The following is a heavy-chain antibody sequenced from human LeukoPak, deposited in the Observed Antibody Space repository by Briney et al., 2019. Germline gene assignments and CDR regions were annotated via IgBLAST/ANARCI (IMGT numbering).Heavy chain of an antibody. CDR2: ISGSGGST. Sequence: GGSLRLSCTASRFTFRSYAMSWVRQAPAKGVEWVSAISGSGGSTYYADSVKGRFTISRDNSKNTLYLQMNSLRAEDTAVYYCAKGGSWYAYWGQGTLVTVSS. V-gene: IGHV3-23*01. CDR1: RFTFRSYA. D-gene: IGHD6-13*01. CDR3: AKGGSWYAY. J-gene: IGHJ4*02.